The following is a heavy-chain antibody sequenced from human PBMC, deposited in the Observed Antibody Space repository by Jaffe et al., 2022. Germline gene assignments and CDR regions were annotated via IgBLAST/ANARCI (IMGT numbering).Heavy chain of an antibody. Sequence: EVQLLESGGGLVQPGGSLRLSCTDSGISFSSCAMSWVRQAPGKGLEWVSYATSNSGHAYYADSVKGRFTISRDNAKNTLYLQMNSLRLEDTAVYYCAKGSADGAYTWIASWGRGTLVTVSS. CDR2: ATSNSGHA. J-gene: IGHJ5*01. D-gene: IGHD1-26*01. CDR1: GISFSSCA. CDR3: AKGSADGAYTWIAS. V-gene: IGHV3-23*01.